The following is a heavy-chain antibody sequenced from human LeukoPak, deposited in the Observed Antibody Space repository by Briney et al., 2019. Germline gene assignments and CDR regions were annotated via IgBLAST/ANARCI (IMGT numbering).Heavy chain of an antibody. CDR3: ARGVYSIDY. D-gene: IGHD2-15*01. CDR1: GFTFSSPW. CDR2: IREDGTKI. V-gene: IGHV3-7*01. Sequence: GGSLRLSLAAAGFTFSSPWDKLVRQAPGKGLGWGANIREDGTKIYYMDSVKGRFTISRDNAKNSLYLQMNSLRAEDTAVYYCARGVYSIDYWGQGTLVTVSS. J-gene: IGHJ4*02.